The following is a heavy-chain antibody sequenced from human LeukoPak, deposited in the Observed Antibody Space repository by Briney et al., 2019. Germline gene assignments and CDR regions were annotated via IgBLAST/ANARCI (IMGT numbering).Heavy chain of an antibody. V-gene: IGHV3-30-3*01. CDR3: ARDSGNGGHFDY. Sequence: GGSLRLSCAASGFTFSSYAMSWVRQAPGKGLEWVAVISYDGSNKYYADSVKGRFTISRDNSKNTLYLQMNSLRAEDTAVYYCARDSGNGGHFDYWGQGTLVTVSS. CDR2: ISYDGSNK. J-gene: IGHJ4*02. D-gene: IGHD3-10*01. CDR1: GFTFSSYA.